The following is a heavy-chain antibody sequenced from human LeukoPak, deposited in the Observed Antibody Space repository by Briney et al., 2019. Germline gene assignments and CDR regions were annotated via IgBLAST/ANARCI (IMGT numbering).Heavy chain of an antibody. J-gene: IGHJ4*02. CDR3: AILPRRGYYSSTSCYAVDY. V-gene: IGHV3-23*01. CDR1: GFTFSSYA. D-gene: IGHD2-2*01. CDR2: ISGSGGST. Sequence: GGSLRLSCAASGFTFSSYAMSWVRQAPGKGLELDSAISGSGGSTYYADSVKGRFTISRDNSKNTLYLQMNSLRAEDTAVYYCAILPRRGYYSSTSCYAVDYWAREPWSPSPQ.